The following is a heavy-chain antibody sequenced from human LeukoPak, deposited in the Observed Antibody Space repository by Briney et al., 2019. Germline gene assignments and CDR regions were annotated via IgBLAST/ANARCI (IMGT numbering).Heavy chain of an antibody. J-gene: IGHJ6*03. CDR1: GFTFSSHL. CDR3: AREFSYYYYYMDV. V-gene: IGHV3-7*01. Sequence: PGGSLRLSCAASGFTFSSHLMSWVRQAPGKRLEWDANIKQEGSEKYFVHSVKGRVTISRDNAKNSLYLQMNSLRAEDTAVYYCAREFSYYYYYMDVWGKGTTVTVSS. CDR2: IKQEGSEK.